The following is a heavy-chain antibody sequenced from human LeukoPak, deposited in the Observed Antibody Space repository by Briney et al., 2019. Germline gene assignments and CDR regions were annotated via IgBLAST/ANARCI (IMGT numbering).Heavy chain of an antibody. CDR2: IYQSDIT. D-gene: IGHD3-22*01. Sequence: SETLSLTCAVSGGSISSSNWWSWVRQPPGEGLEWIGEIYQSDITNYNPSLKSRVTISVDKSKNQFSLKLSSVTAADTAVYYCAREVLGPSYYYDSSGYYEFDYWGQGTLVTVSS. CDR3: AREVLGPSYYYDSSGYYEFDY. J-gene: IGHJ4*02. V-gene: IGHV4-4*02. CDR1: GGSISSSNW.